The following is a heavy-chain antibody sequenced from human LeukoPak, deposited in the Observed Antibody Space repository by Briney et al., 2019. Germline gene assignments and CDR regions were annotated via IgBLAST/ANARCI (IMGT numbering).Heavy chain of an antibody. CDR1: GYSISSGTY. CDR2: IYHSGST. D-gene: IGHD5-18*01. J-gene: IGHJ4*02. Sequence: SETLSLTCTVSGYSISSGTYWDWIRQPPGKGLEWIGTIYHSGSTYYNPSLKSRVTISVDTSKNQFSLKLSSVTAADTAVYYCALRRGYSYGYRDYWGQGTLVTVSS. V-gene: IGHV4-38-2*02. CDR3: ALRRGYSYGYRDY.